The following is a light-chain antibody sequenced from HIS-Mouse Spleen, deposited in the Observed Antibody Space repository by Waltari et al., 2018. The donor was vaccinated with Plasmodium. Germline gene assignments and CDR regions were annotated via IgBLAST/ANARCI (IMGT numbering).Light chain of an antibody. CDR1: SSDVGSYNL. V-gene: IGLV2-23*03. CDR2: EGS. Sequence: QSALTQPASVSGSPGQSLTISCTGTSSDVGSYNLVSWYQQHPGKAPNLMFYEGSKRPSGVSNRFSGSKSGNTASLTISGLQAEDEADYYCCSYAGSSTFVFGGGTKLTVL. J-gene: IGLJ3*02. CDR3: CSYAGSSTFV.